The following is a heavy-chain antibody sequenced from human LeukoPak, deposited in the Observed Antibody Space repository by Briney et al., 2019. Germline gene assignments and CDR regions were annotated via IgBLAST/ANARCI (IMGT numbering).Heavy chain of an antibody. D-gene: IGHD3-10*02. V-gene: IGHV3-48*01. Sequence: GGSLRLSCVASGYPFSSYSMNWIRQAPGKGLEWVSYISVSGGVRSYADSVKGRFTISRYDARTSLYLQMNSVRAEDTAVYYCVRAMSTAGGSWGQGTLVTVSS. CDR3: VRAMSTAGGS. J-gene: IGHJ5*02. CDR1: GYPFSSYS. CDR2: ISVSGGVR.